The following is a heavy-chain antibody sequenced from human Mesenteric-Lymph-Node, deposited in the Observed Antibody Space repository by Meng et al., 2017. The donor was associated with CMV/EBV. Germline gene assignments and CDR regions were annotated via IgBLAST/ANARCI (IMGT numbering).Heavy chain of an antibody. V-gene: IGHV3-30*04. CDR1: GFTFSGHA. D-gene: IGHD3-9*01. Sequence: GESLKISCVASGFTFSGHAMHRVRQAPGQGLEWVAVITYDGRKKFYVDSVKGRFTISRDNDKNTLDLQMNSLRAEDTAVYYCVRDGLTISRPHFGMDVWGQGTTVTVSS. CDR2: ITYDGRKK. J-gene: IGHJ6*02. CDR3: VRDGLTISRPHFGMDV.